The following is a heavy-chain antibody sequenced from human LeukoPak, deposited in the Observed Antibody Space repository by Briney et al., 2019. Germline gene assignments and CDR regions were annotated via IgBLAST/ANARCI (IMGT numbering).Heavy chain of an antibody. D-gene: IGHD6-13*01. CDR3: AREGRGVPGAIAAVKGFDY. CDR1: GYTFTSYY. Sequence: ASVKVSCKASGYTFTSYYMHWVRQAPGQGLEWMGIINPSGGSTSYAQKFQGRVTMTRDMSTSTVYMALSSLRSEDTAIYYCAREGRGVPGAIAAVKGFDYWGQGTLVTVSS. V-gene: IGHV1-46*01. J-gene: IGHJ4*02. CDR2: INPSGGST.